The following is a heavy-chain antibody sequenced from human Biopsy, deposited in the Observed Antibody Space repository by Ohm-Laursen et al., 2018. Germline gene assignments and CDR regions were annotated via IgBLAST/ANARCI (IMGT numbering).Heavy chain of an antibody. CDR2: IHGDERSA. CDR3: TGDSGGLGDY. V-gene: IGHV3-74*03. J-gene: IGHJ4*02. Sequence: SLRLSCASSGFTFRRSVMHWVRQAPGQGLLWVSRIHGDERSATYAEPVKGRFTISRDNAKNTLHLQMNSLRAEDTAVYYCTGDSGGLGDYWGQGTLVTVSS. CDR1: GFTFRRSV. D-gene: IGHD2-8*02.